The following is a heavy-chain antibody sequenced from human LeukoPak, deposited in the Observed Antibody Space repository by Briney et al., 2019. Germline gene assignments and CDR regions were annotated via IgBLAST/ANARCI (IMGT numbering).Heavy chain of an antibody. CDR3: ARYYYDSSGYYYFDY. J-gene: IGHJ4*02. CDR2: INPNSGGT. Sequence: ASVKVSCKASGYTFTGYYMHWARQAPGQGLEWMGWINPNSGGTNYAQKFQGRVTMTRDTSISTAYMELSRLRSDDTAVYYCARYYYDSSGYYYFDYWGQGTLVTVSS. V-gene: IGHV1-2*02. CDR1: GYTFTGYY. D-gene: IGHD3-22*01.